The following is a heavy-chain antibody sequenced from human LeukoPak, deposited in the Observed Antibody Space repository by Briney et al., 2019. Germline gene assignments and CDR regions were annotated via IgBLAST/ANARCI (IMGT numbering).Heavy chain of an antibody. J-gene: IGHJ6*04. CDR2: IYYSGST. V-gene: IGHV4-59*01. CDR3: ARAWFEQHYYGMDV. Sequence: SETLSLTCTVSGCSISSYYWSWIRQPPGKGLEWIGYIYYSGSTNYNPSLKSRVTISVDTSKNQFSLKLSSVTAADTAVYYCARAWFEQHYYGMDVWGKGTTVTVSS. D-gene: IGHD3-10*01. CDR1: GCSISSYY.